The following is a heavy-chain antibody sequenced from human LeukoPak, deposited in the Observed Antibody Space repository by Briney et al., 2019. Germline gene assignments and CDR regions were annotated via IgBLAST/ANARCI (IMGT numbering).Heavy chain of an antibody. CDR2: IKQDGSEK. D-gene: IGHD1-26*01. V-gene: IGHV3-7*01. J-gene: IGHJ4*02. Sequence: GGSLRLSCAASGFTFSSYWMSWVRQAPGKGLEWVANIKQDGSEKYYVDSVKGRFTISRDNAKNSLYLQMDSLRAEDTAVYYCARGRNSGSFPNYYFDYWGQGTLVTVSS. CDR3: ARGRNSGSFPNYYFDY. CDR1: GFTFSSYW.